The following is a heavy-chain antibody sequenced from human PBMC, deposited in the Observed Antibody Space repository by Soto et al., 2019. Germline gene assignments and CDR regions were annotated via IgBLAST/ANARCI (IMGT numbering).Heavy chain of an antibody. V-gene: IGHV3-48*02. D-gene: IGHD1-26*01. CDR2: ISSSSTI. CDR1: GFTFSSYS. CDR3: ARDLATESYFDY. Sequence: PGGSLRLSCAASGFTFSSYSMNWVRQAPGKGLEWVSYISSSSTIYYADSVKGRFTIPRDNAKNSLYLQMNSLRDEDTAVYYCARDLATESYFDYWGQGTLVTVSS. J-gene: IGHJ4*02.